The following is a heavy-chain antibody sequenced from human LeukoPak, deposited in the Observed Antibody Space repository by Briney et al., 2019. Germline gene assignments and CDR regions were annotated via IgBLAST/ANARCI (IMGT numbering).Heavy chain of an antibody. CDR1: GGSISSYY. J-gene: IGHJ4*02. CDR2: IYYSGST. CDR3: ARARVAVAGTLIDY. D-gene: IGHD6-19*01. V-gene: IGHV4-59*01. Sequence: SETLSLTCTVSGGSISSYYWSWVRQPPGKGLEWIGYIYYSGSTNYNPSLKSRVTISVVTSKNQFSLKLSSVTAADTAVYYCARARVAVAGTLIDYWGQGTLVTVSS.